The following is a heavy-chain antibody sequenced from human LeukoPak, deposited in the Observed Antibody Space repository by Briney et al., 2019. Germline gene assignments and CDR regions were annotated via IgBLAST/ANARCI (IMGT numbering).Heavy chain of an antibody. J-gene: IGHJ5*02. D-gene: IGHD6-6*01. CDR1: GYTFTSYG. CDR2: MSVYNGNT. Sequence: ASVKVSCKASGYTFTSYGISWVRQAPGQGLEWMGWMSVYNGNTKYAQNFQGRVTMTTDTSTSTAYMELRSLRCDDTAVYYCARDRIAVRPGWFDPWGQGTLVTVSS. V-gene: IGHV1-18*01. CDR3: ARDRIAVRPGWFDP.